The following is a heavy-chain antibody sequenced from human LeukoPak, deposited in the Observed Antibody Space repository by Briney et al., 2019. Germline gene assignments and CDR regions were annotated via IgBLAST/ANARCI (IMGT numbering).Heavy chain of an antibody. D-gene: IGHD6-13*01. Sequence: GGSLRLSCAASGFTFSSYEMNWVRQAPGKGLEWVSYISSSGSTTYYADSVKGRFTISRDNAKNSLYLQMNSLRAEDTAVYYCAREAAAGTGWFDPWGQGTLVTVSS. V-gene: IGHV3-48*03. CDR2: ISSSGSTT. J-gene: IGHJ5*02. CDR3: AREAAAGTGWFDP. CDR1: GFTFSSYE.